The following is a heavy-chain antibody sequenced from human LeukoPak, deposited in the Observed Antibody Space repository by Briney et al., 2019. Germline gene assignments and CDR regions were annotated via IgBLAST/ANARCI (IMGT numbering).Heavy chain of an antibody. CDR3: ARVGQQLVLSIVY. Sequence: SETLSLTCTVSGGSISSSSYYWGWIRQPPGKGLEWIGSIYYSGSTYYNPSLKSRVTISVDTSKNQFSLKLSSVTAADTAVYYCARVGQQLVLSIVYWGQGTLVTVSS. D-gene: IGHD6-13*01. CDR2: IYYSGST. J-gene: IGHJ4*02. V-gene: IGHV4-39*07. CDR1: GGSISSSSYY.